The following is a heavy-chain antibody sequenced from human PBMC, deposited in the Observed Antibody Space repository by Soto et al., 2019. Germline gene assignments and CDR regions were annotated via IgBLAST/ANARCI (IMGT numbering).Heavy chain of an antibody. CDR2: MNTNSGTR. D-gene: IGHD4-17*01. CDR3: ARDEGEDYGDFFRL. V-gene: IGHV1-8*02. J-gene: IGHJ4*02. Sequence: QVQLVQSGAELKKPGASVKVSCKTSGYTFTDYDINWVRLAPGLGLEWLGWMNTNSGTRGHAQKFQGRINMTRDASINTAYLELSGPTSEDAAIYFCARDEGEDYGDFFRLWGQGTLVAVSS. CDR1: GYTFTDYD.